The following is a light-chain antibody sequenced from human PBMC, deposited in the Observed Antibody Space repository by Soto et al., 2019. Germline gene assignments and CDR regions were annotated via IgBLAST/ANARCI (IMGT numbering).Light chain of an antibody. J-gene: IGLJ2*01. V-gene: IGLV1-44*01. CDR2: SNN. Sequence: QSVLTQPPSASGTPGQRVTISCSGSSSNIKSSTISWYQQLPGTAPKLLIYSNNQRPSGVPDRFSGSKSGTSASLAISGRQSEDEAEYYCAAWDDNLSLLFGGGTQLTVL. CDR1: SSNIKSST. CDR3: AAWDDNLSLL.